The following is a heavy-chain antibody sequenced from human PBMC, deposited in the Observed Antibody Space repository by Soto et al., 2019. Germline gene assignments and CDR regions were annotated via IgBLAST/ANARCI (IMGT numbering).Heavy chain of an antibody. D-gene: IGHD3-9*01. CDR3: ARAMPTAGYTYFDQ. J-gene: IGHJ4*02. V-gene: IGHV1-3*04. CDR2: INTGSSNT. Sequence: QVDLVQSGAEVKEPGASVRISCEASGYTFTSYGIHWVRQAPGQRLEWMGWINTGSSNTSYSTEFQARVTITRDTSATTAYMELNSLRSEDTAVYYCARAMPTAGYTYFDQWGQGTRVTVSS. CDR1: GYTFTSYG.